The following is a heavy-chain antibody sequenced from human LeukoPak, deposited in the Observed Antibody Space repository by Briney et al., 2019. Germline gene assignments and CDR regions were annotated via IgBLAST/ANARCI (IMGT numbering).Heavy chain of an antibody. J-gene: IGHJ4*02. D-gene: IGHD3-3*01. CDR3: AKYSGITIFGVVDY. Sequence: GGSLRLSCAASGFTFSSYAMSWVRQAPGKGLEWVSGISGSGGSKYNADSVKGRFTISRDNSKNTLYLQMNSLRAEDTAVYYCAKYSGITIFGVVDYWGQGTLVTVSS. CDR1: GFTFSSYA. CDR2: ISGSGGSK. V-gene: IGHV3-23*01.